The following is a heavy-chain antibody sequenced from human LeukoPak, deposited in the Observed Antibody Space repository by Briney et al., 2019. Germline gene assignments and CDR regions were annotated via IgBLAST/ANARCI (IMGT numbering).Heavy chain of an antibody. Sequence: GGSLRLSCAASGFTFNNYGISWVRQAPGKGLEWVSYITSGGLSIYYADSVKGRFTVSRDNAKSSLYLQMNSLRAEDAAVYYCARAISNIGVWGKGTTVTVSS. CDR3: ARAISNIGV. CDR1: GFTFNNYG. D-gene: IGHD4-11*01. CDR2: ITSGGLSI. J-gene: IGHJ6*04. V-gene: IGHV3-48*04.